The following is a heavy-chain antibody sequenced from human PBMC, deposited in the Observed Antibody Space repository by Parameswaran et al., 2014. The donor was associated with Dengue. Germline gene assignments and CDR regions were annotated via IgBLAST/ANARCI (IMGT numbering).Heavy chain of an antibody. CDR2: IIPYNGNT. CDR3: ATIIHCTSTTCYRPQGDTFDI. Sequence: SWVRQAPGQGLEWMGWIIPYNGNTNLAEDFQDRVTMTTDTSTSTAYMELRDLRSDDTAVYYCATIIHCTSTTCYRPQGDTFDIWGQGTMVTVSS. V-gene: IGHV1-18*01. J-gene: IGHJ3*02. D-gene: IGHD2-2*01.